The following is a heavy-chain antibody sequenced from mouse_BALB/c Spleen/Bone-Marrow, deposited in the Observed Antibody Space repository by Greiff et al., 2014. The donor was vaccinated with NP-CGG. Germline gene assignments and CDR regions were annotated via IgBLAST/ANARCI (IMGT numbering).Heavy chain of an antibody. CDR1: GFNFKDTY. CDR3: ASYYDGSSCFAD. J-gene: IGHJ3*01. D-gene: IGHD1-1*01. V-gene: IGHV14-3*02. Sequence: EVKLQESGAELVKPGASVKLSCTASGFNFKDTYMHWVKQRPEQGLEWIGRIDPANGNTKYDPKFQGKATITADTSSNTAYLQLSSLTSEDTAVYYCASYYDGSSCFADGGQGTLVTVSA. CDR2: IDPANGNT.